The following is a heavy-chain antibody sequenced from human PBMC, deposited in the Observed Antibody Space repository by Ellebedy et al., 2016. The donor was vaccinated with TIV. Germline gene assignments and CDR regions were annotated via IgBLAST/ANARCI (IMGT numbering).Heavy chain of an antibody. D-gene: IGHD6-25*01. CDR2: ISSSSSYI. J-gene: IGHJ4*02. V-gene: IGHV3-21*01. Sequence: GESLKISXAASGFTFSSYSMNWVRQAPGKGLEWVSSISSSSSYIYYADSVKGRFTISRDNAKNSLYLQMNSLRAEDTAVYYCARDRGAAFDYWGQGTLVTVSS. CDR3: ARDRGAAFDY. CDR1: GFTFSSYS.